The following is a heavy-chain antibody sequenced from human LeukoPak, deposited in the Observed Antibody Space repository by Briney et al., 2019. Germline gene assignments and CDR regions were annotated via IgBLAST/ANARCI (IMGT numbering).Heavy chain of an antibody. Sequence: GGSLRLSCAASGFTVSSNYMSWVRQAPGKGLEWVSVIYSGGSTYYADSVKGRFTISRDNAKNSLYLQMNSLRAEDTAVYYCARDMVRGVIAYWGQGTLVTVSS. CDR3: ARDMVRGVIAY. D-gene: IGHD3-10*01. CDR1: GFTVSSNY. V-gene: IGHV3-53*01. J-gene: IGHJ4*02. CDR2: IYSGGST.